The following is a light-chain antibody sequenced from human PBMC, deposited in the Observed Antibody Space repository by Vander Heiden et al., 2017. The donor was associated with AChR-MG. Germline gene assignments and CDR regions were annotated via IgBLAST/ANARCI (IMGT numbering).Light chain of an antibody. CDR2: RNN. Sequence: QSVLTQPPSASGTPGQRVTIPCSGSSSNIGSNYVYWYQQLPGTAPKLLNYRNNQRPSGVPDRFSGSKSGTSASLAISGLRSEDEADYNCAAWDDSLSGVVFGGGTKLTVL. CDR3: AAWDDSLSGVV. CDR1: SSNIGSNY. V-gene: IGLV1-47*01. J-gene: IGLJ2*01.